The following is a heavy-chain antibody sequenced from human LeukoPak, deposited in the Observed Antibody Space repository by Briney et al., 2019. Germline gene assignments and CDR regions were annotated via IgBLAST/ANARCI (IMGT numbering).Heavy chain of an antibody. D-gene: IGHD3-10*01. CDR2: IVPILGIA. J-gene: IGHJ4*02. Sequence: ASVKVSCKASGGTFSSYTITWVRQAPGQGLEWMGRIVPILGIANYAQKFLGRVTITADKSTSTAYMELSSLKSEDTAMYYCVIGVRGVLTDGPFDYWGQGTLVTVSS. V-gene: IGHV1-69*02. CDR3: VIGVRGVLTDGPFDY. CDR1: GGTFSSYT.